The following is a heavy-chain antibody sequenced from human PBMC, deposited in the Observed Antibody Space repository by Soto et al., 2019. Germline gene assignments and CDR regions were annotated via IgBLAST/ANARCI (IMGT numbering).Heavy chain of an antibody. V-gene: IGHV4-30-4*08. J-gene: IGHJ1*01. D-gene: IGHD5-12*01. CDR2: ASDSGST. CDR3: ASGRDGYGPYFQH. CDR1: GGSISSGDYY. Sequence: QVQLQESGPGLVKPSQTLSLTCTVSGGSISSGDYYWGWLRQPPGQGLEWIGYASDSGSTYYNPTHKSRVTRSVDTSKNQFSLKLSSVPAADTAVYYCASGRDGYGPYFQHWGQGTLVTASS.